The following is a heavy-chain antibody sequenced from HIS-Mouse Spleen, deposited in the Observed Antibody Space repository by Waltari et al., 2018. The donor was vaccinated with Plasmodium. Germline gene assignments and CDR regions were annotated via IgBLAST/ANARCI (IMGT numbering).Heavy chain of an antibody. J-gene: IGHJ3*02. CDR2: IYSGGST. CDR1: GFTVSSNY. Sequence: EVQLVESGGGLIQPGGSLGISCAASGFTVSSNYMSWVRQAPGKGLEWVSVIYSGGSTYYADSVKGRFTISRDNSKNTLYLQMNSLRAEDTAVYYCARGMKSSSSAFDIWGQGTMVTVSS. V-gene: IGHV3-53*01. CDR3: ARGMKSSSSAFDI. D-gene: IGHD6-6*01.